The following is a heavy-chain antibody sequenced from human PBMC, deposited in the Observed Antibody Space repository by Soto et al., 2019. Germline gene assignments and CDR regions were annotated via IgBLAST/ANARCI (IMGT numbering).Heavy chain of an antibody. Sequence: GESLKISCKGSGYSFTSYWIGWVRQMPGKGLEWMGLIYPGDSDTRYNPSFQGQVTISADKSISTAYLQWSSLKASDSAIYYCARTSGSYLYYFDYWGQGTVVT. V-gene: IGHV5-51*01. CDR3: ARTSGSYLYYFDY. CDR2: IYPGDSDT. D-gene: IGHD1-26*01. CDR1: GYSFTSYW. J-gene: IGHJ4*02.